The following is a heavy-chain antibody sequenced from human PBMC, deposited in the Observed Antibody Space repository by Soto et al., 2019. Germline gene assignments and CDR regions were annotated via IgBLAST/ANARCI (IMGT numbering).Heavy chain of an antibody. J-gene: IGHJ4*02. D-gene: IGHD2-15*01. CDR3: ARDTPDLMPAVAAY. CDR1: GYTFTSYA. CDR2: INAGNGNT. Sequence: GASVKVSCKASGYTFTSYAMHWVRQAPGQRLEWMGWINAGNGNTKYSQKFQGRVTITRDTSASTAHMELRSLRSEDTAVYYCARDTPDLMPAVAAYWGQGTLVTVSS. V-gene: IGHV1-3*01.